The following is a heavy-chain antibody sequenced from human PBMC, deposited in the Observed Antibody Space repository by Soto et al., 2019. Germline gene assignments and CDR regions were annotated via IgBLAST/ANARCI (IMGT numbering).Heavy chain of an antibody. V-gene: IGHV3-23*01. Sequence: GGSLRLSCAASGFTFSSYAMSWVRQAPGKGLEWVSSISGRGGSTYYADSVKGRFTISRDNSKNTLYLQMNSLRAEDTAVYYCAKVGDLDIAVAGKQPGGWNYYYYGMDVWGQGTTVTVSS. J-gene: IGHJ6*02. CDR2: ISGRGGST. D-gene: IGHD6-19*01. CDR3: AKVGDLDIAVAGKQPGGWNYYYYGMDV. CDR1: GFTFSSYA.